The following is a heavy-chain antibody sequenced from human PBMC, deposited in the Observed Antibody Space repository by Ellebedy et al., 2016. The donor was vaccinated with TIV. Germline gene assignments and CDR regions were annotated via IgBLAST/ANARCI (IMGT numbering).Heavy chain of an antibody. CDR2: VYYSGSP. J-gene: IGHJ4*02. CDR3: ARTDPWQPIDD. V-gene: IGHV4-39*01. Sequence: MPGGSLRLSCAVSGLTVSNNYMTWVRQPPGKGLEYIGSVYYSGSPSYNPSFKRRVTLSADTSKNQFSLNLRTVTAADTAVYYCARTDPWQPIDDWGQGILVSVSS. CDR1: GLTVSNNY. D-gene: IGHD2-21*02.